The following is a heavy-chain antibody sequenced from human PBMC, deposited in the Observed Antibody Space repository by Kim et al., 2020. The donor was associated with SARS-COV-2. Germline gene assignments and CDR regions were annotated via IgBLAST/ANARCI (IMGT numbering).Heavy chain of an antibody. CDR1: GYTFTSYA. J-gene: IGHJ4*02. V-gene: IGHV7-4-1*02. Sequence: ASVKVSCKASGYTFTSYAMNWVRQAPGQGLEWMGWINTNTGNPTYAQGFTGRFVFSLDTSVSTAYLQISSLKAEDTAVYYCARDLPEDGGVIPRANYYFDYWGQGTLVTVSS. CDR3: ARDLPEDGGVIPRANYYFDY. CDR2: INTNTGNP. D-gene: IGHD3-16*02.